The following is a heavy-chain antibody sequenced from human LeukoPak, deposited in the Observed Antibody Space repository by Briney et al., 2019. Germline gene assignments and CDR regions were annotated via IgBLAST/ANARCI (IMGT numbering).Heavy chain of an antibody. Sequence: GGSLRLSCAASGFTFSSYAMHWVRQAPGKGLEYVSAISSNGGSTYYANSVKGRFTISRDNSKNTLYLQMGSLRAEDMAVYYCAKMARYCSSTSCRGSLYMDVWGKGTTVTVSS. D-gene: IGHD2-2*01. CDR1: GFTFSSYA. CDR2: ISSNGGST. V-gene: IGHV3-64*01. J-gene: IGHJ6*03. CDR3: AKMARYCSSTSCRGSLYMDV.